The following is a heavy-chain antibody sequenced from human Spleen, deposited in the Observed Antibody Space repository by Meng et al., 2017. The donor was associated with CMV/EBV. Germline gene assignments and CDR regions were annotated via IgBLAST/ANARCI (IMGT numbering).Heavy chain of an antibody. D-gene: IGHD3-22*01. CDR1: GFTFSSYA. J-gene: IGHJ4*02. CDR2: ISGSGGST. CDR3: AKGGGITMIVVVIRYYFDY. Sequence: GESLKISCAASGFTFSSYAMSWVRQAPGKGLEWVSAISGSGGSTYYADPVKGRFTISRDNSKNTLYLQMNSLRAEDTAVYYCAKGGGITMIVVVIRYYFDYWGQGTLVTVSS. V-gene: IGHV3-23*01.